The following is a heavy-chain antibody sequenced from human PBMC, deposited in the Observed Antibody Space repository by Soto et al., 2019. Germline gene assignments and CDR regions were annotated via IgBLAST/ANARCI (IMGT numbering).Heavy chain of an antibody. CDR3: ARAHGRYSYID. Sequence: VQLQESRPALVTPSETLSLTGTVSGGSIRSYYWCWIRQPPGKGLEWIGHIYYSGSTNYKPSLRRRVTMSVDTSKSQLSLKLNSVPAADMAVYYCARAHGRYSYIDGGQGARVIVSS. CDR2: IYYSGST. CDR1: GGSIRSYY. D-gene: IGHD5-18*01. J-gene: IGHJ4*02. V-gene: IGHV4-59*01.